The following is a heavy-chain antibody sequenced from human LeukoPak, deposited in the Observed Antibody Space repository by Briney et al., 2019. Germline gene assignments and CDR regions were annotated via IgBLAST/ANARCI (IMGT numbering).Heavy chain of an antibody. J-gene: IGHJ6*03. CDR2: INPNSGGT. V-gene: IGHV1-2*02. CDR3: ARAPSSGDGYYYYYYMDV. CDR1: GYTFTGYY. Sequence: EASVKVSCKASGYTFTGYYMHWVRQAPGQGLEGMGWINPNSGGTNYAQKFQGRVTMTRDTSISTAYMELSRLRSDDTAVYYCARAPSSGDGYYYYYYMDVWGKGTTVTVSS. D-gene: IGHD3-10*01.